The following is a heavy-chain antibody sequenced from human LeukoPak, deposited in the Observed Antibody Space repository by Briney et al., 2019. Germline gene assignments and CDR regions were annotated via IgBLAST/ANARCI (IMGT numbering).Heavy chain of an antibody. Sequence: PSETLSLTCAVFGGSIRSGGYSWSWIRQPPGKGLEWIGYIYHSGSTYYNPSLKSRVTISVDRSKNQFSLKLSSVTAADTAVYYCATLDDQWLVFDYWGQGTLVTVSS. CDR2: IYHSGST. CDR1: GGSIRSGGYS. J-gene: IGHJ4*02. CDR3: ATLDDQWLVFDY. V-gene: IGHV4-30-2*01. D-gene: IGHD6-19*01.